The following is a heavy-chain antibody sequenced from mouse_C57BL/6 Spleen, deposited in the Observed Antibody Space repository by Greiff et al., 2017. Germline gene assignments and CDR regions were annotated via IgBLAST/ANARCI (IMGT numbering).Heavy chain of an antibody. CDR1: GYSITSDY. Sequence: EVQRVESGPGLAKPSQSLSLTCSATGYSITSDYWNWIRKFPGNKLEYMGYISNSGSTYYNPSLKSRISITRNTSKNHYYLQLNSVTTEDTATYYCARGGRSPQYFDVWGTGTTVTVSS. CDR3: ARGGRSPQYFDV. V-gene: IGHV3-8*01. CDR2: ISNSGST. J-gene: IGHJ1*03.